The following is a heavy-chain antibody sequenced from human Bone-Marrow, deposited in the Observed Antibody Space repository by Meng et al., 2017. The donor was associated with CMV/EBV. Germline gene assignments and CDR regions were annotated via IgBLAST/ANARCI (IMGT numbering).Heavy chain of an antibody. CDR3: AWGGRWYRFDY. Sequence: QGQVGRAGAEGKKPGSSVKVSCKASGGTFSSYAISWVRQAPGQGLEWMGGIIPIFGTANYAQKFQGRVTITADESTSTAYMELSSLRSEDTAVYYCAWGGRWYRFDYWGQGTLVTVSS. D-gene: IGHD3-16*01. J-gene: IGHJ4*02. CDR2: IIPIFGTA. V-gene: IGHV1-69*12. CDR1: GGTFSSYA.